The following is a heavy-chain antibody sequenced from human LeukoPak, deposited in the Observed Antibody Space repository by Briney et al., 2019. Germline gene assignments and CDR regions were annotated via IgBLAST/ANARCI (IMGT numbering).Heavy chain of an antibody. V-gene: IGHV3-33*01. D-gene: IGHD7-27*01. Sequence: GGSLRLSCAASGFTFSNYGMHWVRQAPGKGLEWVAVVWYDGKNKYYGDSVKGRFTIYRDNSKNTLYLQMNSLRAEDTAVYYCASDSYWGPSGGYFDYWGQGALLTVSS. J-gene: IGHJ4*02. CDR2: VWYDGKNK. CDR1: GFTFSNYG. CDR3: ASDSYWGPSGGYFDY.